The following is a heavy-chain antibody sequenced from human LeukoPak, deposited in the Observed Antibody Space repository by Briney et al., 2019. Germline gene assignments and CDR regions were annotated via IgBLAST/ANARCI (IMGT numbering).Heavy chain of an antibody. J-gene: IGHJ5*02. CDR2: ISAYNGNT. D-gene: IGHD5-24*01. V-gene: IGHV1-18*01. CDR1: GYTFTSYG. Sequence: ASVKVSCKASGYTFTSYGISWVRQAPGQGLEWMGWISAYNGNTNYAQKLQGRVTMTTDTSTSTAYMELRRLRSDDTAVYYCASVLRDGYNLCWFDPWGQGTLVNVSS. CDR3: ASVLRDGYNLCWFDP.